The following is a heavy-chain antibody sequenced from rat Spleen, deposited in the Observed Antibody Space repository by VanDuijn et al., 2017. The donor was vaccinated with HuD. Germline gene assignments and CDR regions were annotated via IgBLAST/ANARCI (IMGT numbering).Heavy chain of an antibody. V-gene: IGHV5-31*01. CDR2: ISYEGSST. CDR1: GFTFNNYW. Sequence: EVQLVESGGGLVQPGGSLKLSCVASGFTFNNYWMTWIRQAPGRGLEWVASISYEGSSTYYGDSVKGRFTISKDNAKSTLYLQMNSLRSEDTATYYCTRRGHTMGLTSRYFDYWGQGVMVTVSS. CDR3: TRRGHTMGLTSRYFDY. J-gene: IGHJ2*01. D-gene: IGHD1-9*01.